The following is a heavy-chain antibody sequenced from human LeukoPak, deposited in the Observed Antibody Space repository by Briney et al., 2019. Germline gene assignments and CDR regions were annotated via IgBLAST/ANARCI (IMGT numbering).Heavy chain of an antibody. CDR1: GFTFSSYG. J-gene: IGHJ4*02. Sequence: GGSLRLSCAASGFTFSSYGMHWVRQAPGKGLEWVSAISGSGGSTYYADSVKGRFTISRDNSKNTLYLQMNSLRAEDTAVYYCAKAKMDTMIVVVITDPAFDYWGQGTLVTVSS. CDR3: AKAKMDTMIVVVITDPAFDY. CDR2: ISGSGGST. D-gene: IGHD3-22*01. V-gene: IGHV3-23*01.